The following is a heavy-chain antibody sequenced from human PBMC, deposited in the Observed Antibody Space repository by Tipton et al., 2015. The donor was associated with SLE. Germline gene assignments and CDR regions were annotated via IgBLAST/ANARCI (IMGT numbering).Heavy chain of an antibody. Sequence: TLSLTCAVYGGSFSVCYWSWIRQSPGKGLEWIGEINQSGSTNYNPSLKGRVTISVDTSKNRFSRKMKSVTAADTAVYYCARLMAARPGYYCGMDVWGQGTTVTVSS. CDR2: INQSGST. J-gene: IGHJ6*02. V-gene: IGHV4-34*01. CDR3: ARLMAARPGYYCGMDV. D-gene: IGHD6-6*01. CDR1: GGSFSVCY.